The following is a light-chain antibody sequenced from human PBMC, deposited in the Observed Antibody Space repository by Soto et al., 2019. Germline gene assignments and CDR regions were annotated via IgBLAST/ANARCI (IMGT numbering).Light chain of an antibody. CDR1: SSDVGGYYY. CDR3: SSYAGTNTPYV. V-gene: IGLV2-8*01. CDR2: EVS. Sequence: QSALTQPPSASGSPGQSVTISCTGTSSDVGGYYYVSWYQQHPGKAPKLMIYEVSKRPSGVPDRFSGPKSGNTASLTVSGLQAEDEADYYCSSYAGTNTPYVFGTGTKLTVL. J-gene: IGLJ1*01.